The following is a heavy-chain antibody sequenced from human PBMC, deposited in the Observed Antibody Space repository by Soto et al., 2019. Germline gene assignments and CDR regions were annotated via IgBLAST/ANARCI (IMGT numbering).Heavy chain of an antibody. V-gene: IGHV3-48*02. CDR3: ARDGYCVSTTCYFLPDV. J-gene: IGHJ6*02. D-gene: IGHD2-2*03. Sequence: GGSLILSCAASGFTFRRYGMNWVRQAPGKGLEWVAYISSSSSTIYYADSVKGRFTISRDNAKNSLYLQMNSLRDEDTAVYYCARDGYCVSTTCYFLPDVWGQGTTVTVSS. CDR2: ISSSSSTI. CDR1: GFTFRRYG.